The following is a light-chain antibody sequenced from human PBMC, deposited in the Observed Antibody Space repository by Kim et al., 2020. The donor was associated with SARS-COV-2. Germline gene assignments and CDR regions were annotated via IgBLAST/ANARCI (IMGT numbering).Light chain of an antibody. Sequence: SYELTQPPSVSVSPGQTARITCSGDALPKQYAYWYQQKPGQAPVLVIYKDSERPSGIPERFSGSSSGTTVTLTISGVQAEDEADYYCQSADSSEGNWVFGGGTQLTVL. J-gene: IGLJ3*02. V-gene: IGLV3-25*03. CDR3: QSADSSEGNWV. CDR2: KDS. CDR1: ALPKQY.